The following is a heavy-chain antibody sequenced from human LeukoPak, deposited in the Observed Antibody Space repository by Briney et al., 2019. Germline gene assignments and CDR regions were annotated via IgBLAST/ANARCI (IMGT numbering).Heavy chain of an antibody. CDR3: ARVGGQPGIAVAAFDY. CDR2: ISWNSGSI. D-gene: IGHD6-19*01. Sequence: GRSLRLSCAASGFTFDDYAMHWVRQAPGKGLEWVSGISWNSGSIGYADSVKGRFAISRDNAKNSLYLQMNSLRAEDTAVYYCARVGGQPGIAVAAFDYWGQGTLVTVSS. J-gene: IGHJ4*02. CDR1: GFTFDDYA. V-gene: IGHV3-9*01.